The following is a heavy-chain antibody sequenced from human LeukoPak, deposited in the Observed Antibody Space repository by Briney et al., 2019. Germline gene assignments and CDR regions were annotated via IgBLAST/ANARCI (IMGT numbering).Heavy chain of an antibody. CDR3: ARTALSYYYYMDV. CDR1: GYTFTSNY. CDR2: INPSGGST. D-gene: IGHD5-18*01. V-gene: IGHV1-46*01. J-gene: IGHJ6*03. Sequence: GSVKVSCKASGYTFTSNYMHWVRQAPGQGLEWMGIINPSGGSTSYAQKFQGRVTMTRDMSTSTVYMELSSLRSEDTAVYYCARTALSYYYYMDVWGKGPRSPSP.